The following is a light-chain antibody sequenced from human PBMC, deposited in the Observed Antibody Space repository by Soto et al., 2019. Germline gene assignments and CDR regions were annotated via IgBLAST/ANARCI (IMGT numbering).Light chain of an antibody. J-gene: IGLJ3*02. V-gene: IGLV8-61*01. CDR1: SGSVSTTHY. CDR2: STT. Sequence: QTVVTQEPSFSVSPGGTITLTCGLNSGSVSTTHYPAWYQQTPGQAPRTLIYSTTTRTSGVPVRFSGFIFGGKAALTITGAQEDDESDYYCLLYRGGGTWVFGGGTKLTVL. CDR3: LLYRGGGTWV.